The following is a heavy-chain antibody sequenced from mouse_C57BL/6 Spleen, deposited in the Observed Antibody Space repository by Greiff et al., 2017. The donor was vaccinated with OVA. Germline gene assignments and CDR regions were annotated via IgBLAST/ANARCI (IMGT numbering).Heavy chain of an antibody. D-gene: IGHD3-2*02. Sequence: QVQLQQPGAELVKPGASVKMSCKASGYTFTSYWITWVKQRPGQGLEWIGDIYPGSGSTNYNQKFTAKPTRTVNTSSSTAYMQLSSLTSEDSAVYYCASPPDSSGYGYWGQGTTLTVSS. J-gene: IGHJ2*01. CDR2: IYPGSGST. V-gene: IGHV1-55*01. CDR1: GYTFTSYW. CDR3: ASPPDSSGYGY.